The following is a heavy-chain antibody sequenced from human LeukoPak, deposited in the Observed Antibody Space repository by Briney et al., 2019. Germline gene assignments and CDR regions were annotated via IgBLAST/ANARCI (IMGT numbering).Heavy chain of an antibody. J-gene: IGHJ5*02. CDR1: GDSITSSY. CDR2: IYYSGST. Sequence: SETLSLTCTVSGDSITSSYWSWIRQPPGKGLEWIGYIYYSGSTNYNPSLKSRVTISIDTSRNQFSLRLTSVTAADTAVYYCASHSVGYRSSYWFDPWGLGTLVTVSS. CDR3: ASHSVGYRSSYWFDP. V-gene: IGHV4-59*08. D-gene: IGHD6-6*01.